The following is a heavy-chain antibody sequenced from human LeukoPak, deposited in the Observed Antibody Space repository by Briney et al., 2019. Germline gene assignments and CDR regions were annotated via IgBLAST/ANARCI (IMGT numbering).Heavy chain of an antibody. CDR3: ARTIYGSGSADFDY. V-gene: IGHV1-69*04. Sequence: SVKVFCKSSGGTFSSYAISWVRQAPGQGLEWMGRIIPILGLANYAQKFQGRVTITADKSTSTAYMELSSLRSEDTAVYYCARTIYGSGSADFDYWGQGTLVTVSS. CDR2: IIPILGLA. J-gene: IGHJ4*02. CDR1: GGTFSSYA. D-gene: IGHD3-10*01.